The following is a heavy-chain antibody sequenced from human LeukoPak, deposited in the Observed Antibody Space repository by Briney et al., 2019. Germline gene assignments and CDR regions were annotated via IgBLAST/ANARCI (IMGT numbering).Heavy chain of an antibody. D-gene: IGHD5-18*01. V-gene: IGHV3-7*01. CDR2: IKQDGNEK. J-gene: IGHJ4*02. CDR1: GFSFSSYW. CDR3: AGGDTYGYLFDY. Sequence: GGSLRLSCAASGFSFSSYWMSWVRQAPGKGLEWVANIKQDGNEKYYVDSVKGRFTISRDNAKNSLFLQMNSLRAEDTAVYYCAGGDTYGYLFDYWGQGTLVTVSS.